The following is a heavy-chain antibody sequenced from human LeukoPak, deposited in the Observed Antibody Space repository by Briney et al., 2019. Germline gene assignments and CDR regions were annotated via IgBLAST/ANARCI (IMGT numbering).Heavy chain of an antibody. CDR2: IKQDGSEK. Sequence: GGSLRLSCAASGVTFSSYWMSWVRQAPGKGLEWVANIKQDGSEKYYVDSVKGRFTISRDNAKNSLYLQMNSLRAEDTAVYYCARASVLRFLEFDYWGQGTLVTVSS. CDR1: GVTFSSYW. D-gene: IGHD3-3*01. CDR3: ARASVLRFLEFDY. V-gene: IGHV3-7*04. J-gene: IGHJ4*02.